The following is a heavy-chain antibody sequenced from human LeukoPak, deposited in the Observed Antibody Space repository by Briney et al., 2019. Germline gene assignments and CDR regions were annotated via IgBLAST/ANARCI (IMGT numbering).Heavy chain of an antibody. D-gene: IGHD6-19*01. J-gene: IGHJ3*02. CDR2: IYYSGST. CDR1: GGSISSGGYY. Sequence: PSQTLSLTCTVSGGSISSGGYYWSWIRQHPGKGLEWIGYIYYSGSTYYNPSLKSRVTISVDTSKNQFSLKLSSVTAADTAVYYCARDSSVAGILDPPLVAFDIWGQGTMVTVSS. CDR3: ARDSSVAGILDPPLVAFDI. V-gene: IGHV4-31*03.